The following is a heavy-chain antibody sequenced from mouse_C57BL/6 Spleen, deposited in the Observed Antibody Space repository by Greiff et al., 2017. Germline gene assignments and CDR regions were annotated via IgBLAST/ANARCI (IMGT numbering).Heavy chain of an antibody. Sequence: EVQGVESGEGLVKPGGSLKLPCAASGFTFSSYAMSWVRQTPEKRLEWVAYISSGGDYIYYADPVKGRFTISRDNARNTLYLQKSSLKSEDTAMYYCTREGDSSGYYAMDYWGQGTSVTVSA. J-gene: IGHJ4*01. D-gene: IGHD3-2*02. V-gene: IGHV5-9-1*02. CDR3: TREGDSSGYYAMDY. CDR1: GFTFSSYA. CDR2: ISSGGDYI.